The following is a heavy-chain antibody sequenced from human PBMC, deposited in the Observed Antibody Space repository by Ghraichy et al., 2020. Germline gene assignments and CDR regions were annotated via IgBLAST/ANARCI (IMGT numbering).Heavy chain of an antibody. J-gene: IGHJ3*02. CDR2: TYYRSKWYN. D-gene: IGHD6-13*01. V-gene: IGHV6-1*01. Sequence: SQTLSLTCAISGDSVSSNSAGWTWIRQSPSRGLEWLGRTYYRSKWYNDYAVSVQSRLTINPDTSKNQFSLHLDSVTPEDTAMYYCARGSSSKRAFDIWGQGTMVTVSS. CDR3: ARGSSSKRAFDI. CDR1: GDSVSSNSAG.